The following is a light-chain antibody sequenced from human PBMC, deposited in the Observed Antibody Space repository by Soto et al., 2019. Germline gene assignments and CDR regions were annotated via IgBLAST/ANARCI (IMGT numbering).Light chain of an antibody. Sequence: IVMTQSPATLSMSPGERATLSCRASQSINNNLAWYQQKPGQAPMLLIYAASTGATDIPARFSGSGSGTEFTLTISSLQAEYSAGYYCQQDKSWFTFGQGTKLEIK. CDR3: QQDKSWFT. J-gene: IGKJ2*01. CDR2: AAS. CDR1: QSINNN. V-gene: IGKV3-15*01.